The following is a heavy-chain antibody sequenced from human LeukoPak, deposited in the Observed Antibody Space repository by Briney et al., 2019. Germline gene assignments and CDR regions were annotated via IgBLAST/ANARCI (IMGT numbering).Heavy chain of an antibody. Sequence: PGGSRRLSCAASGFTFSSYAMTWVRRAPGKGLEWVSGISGSGGSTYYADSVKGRFTISRDNSKNTLYLQMNSLRAEDTAVYYCAKGLRTTVTTYFDYWGQGTLVTVSS. CDR1: GFTFSSYA. CDR2: ISGSGGST. V-gene: IGHV3-23*01. J-gene: IGHJ4*02. CDR3: AKGLRTTVTTYFDY. D-gene: IGHD4-17*01.